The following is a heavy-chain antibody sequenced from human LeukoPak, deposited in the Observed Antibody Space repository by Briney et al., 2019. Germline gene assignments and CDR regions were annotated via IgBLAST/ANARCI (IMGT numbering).Heavy chain of an antibody. D-gene: IGHD4-11*01. J-gene: IGHJ3*02. CDR1: GYTLTGYY. V-gene: IGHV1-2*02. CDR3: ARDDSDYDAFDI. Sequence: ASVKVSCKASGYTLTGYYMHWVRQAPGQGLEWMGWINPNSGGTNYAQKFQGRVTMTRDTSISTAYMELSRLRSDDTAVYYCARDDSDYDAFDIWGQGTMVTVSS. CDR2: INPNSGGT.